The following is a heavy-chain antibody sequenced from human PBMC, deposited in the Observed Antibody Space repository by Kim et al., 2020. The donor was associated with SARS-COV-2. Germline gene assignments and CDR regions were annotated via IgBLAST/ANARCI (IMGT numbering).Heavy chain of an antibody. CDR1: GFTFSHDW. CDR2: INQDGSER. V-gene: IGHV3-7*01. D-gene: IGHD3-10*01. J-gene: IGHJ4*02. Sequence: GGSLRLSCAASGFTFSHDWMTWVRQAPGKGLEWVANINQDGSERYYVDSVKGRFTISRDNAKNTLYLQMNSLRVEDTAVYYCARAVVGDKYWDQGTLV. CDR3: ARAVVGDKY.